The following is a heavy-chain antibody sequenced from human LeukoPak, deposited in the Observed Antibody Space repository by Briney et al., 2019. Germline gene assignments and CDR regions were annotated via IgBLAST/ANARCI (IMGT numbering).Heavy chain of an antibody. Sequence: SETLSLTCTVSGGSISSSSYYWGWIRQPPGKGLEWIGSIYYSGSTYYNPSLKSRVTISVDTSKNQFSRKLSSVTAADTAVYYCARLGTAMAADYWGQGTLVTVSS. CDR3: ARLGTAMAADY. D-gene: IGHD5-18*01. V-gene: IGHV4-39*01. CDR1: GGSISSSSYY. CDR2: IYYSGST. J-gene: IGHJ4*02.